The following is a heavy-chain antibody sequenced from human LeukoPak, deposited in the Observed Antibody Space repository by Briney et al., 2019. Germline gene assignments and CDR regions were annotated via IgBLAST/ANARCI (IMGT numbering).Heavy chain of an antibody. J-gene: IGHJ5*02. CDR3: ARGLVVPAANSVRFDP. CDR1: GGSFSGYY. CDR2: INHSGST. Sequence: SEALSLTCAVYGGSFSGYYWSWIRQPPGKGLEWIGEINHSGSTNYNPSLESRVTISVDTSKNQFSLKLSSVTAADTAVYYCARGLVVPAANSVRFDPWGQGTLVTVSS. V-gene: IGHV4-34*01. D-gene: IGHD2-2*01.